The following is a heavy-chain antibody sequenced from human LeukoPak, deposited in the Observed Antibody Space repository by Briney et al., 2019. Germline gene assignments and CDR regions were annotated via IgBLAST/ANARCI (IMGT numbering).Heavy chain of an antibody. CDR2: IYSDGST. CDR1: GFSVSSNY. V-gene: IGHV3-53*01. CDR3: ARATLDN. J-gene: IGHJ4*02. Sequence: GGSLRLSCAASGFSVSSNYITWVRQAPGKGLEWVSVIYSDGSTKYADSVKARFTISRDNSKNTVYLQMNSPRVEDTAVYYCARATLDNWGQGTLVTVTS.